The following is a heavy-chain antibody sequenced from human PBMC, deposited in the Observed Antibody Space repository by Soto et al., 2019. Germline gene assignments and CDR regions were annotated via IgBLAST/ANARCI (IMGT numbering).Heavy chain of an antibody. CDR2: ISYDGSNK. CDR3: AKSEIRGYSYGEGY. V-gene: IGHV3-30*18. CDR1: GFTFNNYG. Sequence: QVQLVESGGGVVQPGRSLRLSCAASGFTFNNYGMHWVRQAPGKGLEWVAGISYDGSNKYYADSVKGRFTISRDNSKNTLYLQMNSLRTEDTAVYYCAKSEIRGYSYGEGYWGQGTLVTVSS. D-gene: IGHD5-18*01. J-gene: IGHJ4*02.